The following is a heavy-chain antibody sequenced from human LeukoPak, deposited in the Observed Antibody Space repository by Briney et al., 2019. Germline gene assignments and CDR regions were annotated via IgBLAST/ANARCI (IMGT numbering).Heavy chain of an antibody. CDR2: ISIIGSTR. J-gene: IGHJ4*02. CDR3: ARKQQLDY. Sequence: GGSLRLSCAASGFTFSDYEMNWVRQAPGKGLEWVSYISIIGSTRYYADSVKGRFTISRDNAKNSVYLQMNSLSAEDTALYYCARKQQLDYGGQGTLVTVS. V-gene: IGHV3-48*03. CDR1: GFTFSDYE. D-gene: IGHD6-13*01.